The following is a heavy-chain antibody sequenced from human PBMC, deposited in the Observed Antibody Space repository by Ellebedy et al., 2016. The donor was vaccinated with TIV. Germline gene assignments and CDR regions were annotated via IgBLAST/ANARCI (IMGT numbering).Heavy chain of an antibody. Sequence: AASVKVSCKASGYTFTAYYMHWVRQAPGQGLEWMGWINPNSGGTNYAQKFQGRVTMTRDTSISTAYMELSRLRSDDTAVYYCARKYYYYDSSGFDYWGQGTLVTVSS. J-gene: IGHJ4*02. CDR2: INPNSGGT. D-gene: IGHD3-22*01. CDR3: ARKYYYYDSSGFDY. CDR1: GYTFTAYY. V-gene: IGHV1-2*02.